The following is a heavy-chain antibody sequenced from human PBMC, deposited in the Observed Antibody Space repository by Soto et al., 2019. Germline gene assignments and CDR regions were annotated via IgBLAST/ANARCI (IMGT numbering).Heavy chain of an antibody. V-gene: IGHV4-31*03. CDR3: AREEYELSPSGFDF. J-gene: IGHJ4*02. D-gene: IGHD1-7*01. CDR1: GASLHIGGYY. Sequence: PSETLSLTCTVSGASLHIGGYYWAWIRQNPGKGLEWIGYIYYTGVTYYNPSLGSRVNISVDTSKNQFSLELTSVTAADTAVYYCAREEYELSPSGFDFWGQGTLVTVSS. CDR2: IYYTGVT.